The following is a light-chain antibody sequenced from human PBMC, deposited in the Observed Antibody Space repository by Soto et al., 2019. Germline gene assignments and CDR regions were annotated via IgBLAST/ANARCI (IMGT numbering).Light chain of an antibody. CDR1: QSVSSY. J-gene: IGKJ3*01. V-gene: IGKV3-11*01. Sequence: EIVLIQSPATLSLSPGERATLSCRASQSVSSYLAWYQQKPGQAPRLLIDDASNRATGVPARFSGTGSGTDFTLTISSLEPQDFAVYYCQQRSNWPPFTFGPGTKVDIK. CDR3: QQRSNWPPFT. CDR2: DAS.